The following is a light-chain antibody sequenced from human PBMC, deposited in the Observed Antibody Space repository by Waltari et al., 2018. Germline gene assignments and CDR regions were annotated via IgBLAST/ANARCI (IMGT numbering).Light chain of an antibody. CDR2: KDT. V-gene: IGLV3-25*03. Sequence: SYELTQPPSVSVSPGQTARITCSGDDLPRLSAYWYQQKPGQAPVLRISKDTERPSGIPERFSGSSSGTIATLTISGVQAEDEADYYCQSADSSGSYPWVFGGGTKLTVL. CDR1: DLPRLS. J-gene: IGLJ3*02. CDR3: QSADSSGSYPWV.